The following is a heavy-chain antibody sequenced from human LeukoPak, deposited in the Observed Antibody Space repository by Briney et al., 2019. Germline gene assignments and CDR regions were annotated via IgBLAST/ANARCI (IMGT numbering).Heavy chain of an antibody. Sequence: GASVTVSFTASGYTFTSYGISWVRQAPGQGLEWMGWISAYNGNTNYAQKLQGRVTMTTDTSTSTAYMELRSLRSDDTAVYYCARDPYYDYVWGSYRSLYYYYGMDVWGQGTTVTVSS. J-gene: IGHJ6*02. V-gene: IGHV1-18*01. CDR2: ISAYNGNT. CDR1: GYTFTSYG. CDR3: ARDPYYDYVWGSYRSLYYYYGMDV. D-gene: IGHD3-16*02.